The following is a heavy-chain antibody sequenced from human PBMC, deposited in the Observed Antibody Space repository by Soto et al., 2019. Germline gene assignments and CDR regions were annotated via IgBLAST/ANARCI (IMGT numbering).Heavy chain of an antibody. Sequence: GVSLRLSCSASGFTFSSYAMHWVRQAPGKGLEWVAVISHDGSNKYYADSVKGRFTISRDNSKNTLYLQMNSLRAEDTAVYYCAREELRFVEWLTSGMDGWGQGTTVTVS. J-gene: IGHJ6*02. CDR1: GFTFSSYA. D-gene: IGHD3-3*01. CDR2: ISHDGSNK. V-gene: IGHV3-30-3*01. CDR3: AREELRFVEWLTSGMDG.